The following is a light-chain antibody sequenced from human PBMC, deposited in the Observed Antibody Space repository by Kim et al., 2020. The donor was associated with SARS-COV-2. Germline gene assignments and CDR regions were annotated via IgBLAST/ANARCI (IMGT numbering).Light chain of an antibody. J-gene: IGKJ2*01. Sequence: SASVGDRVTITCRTSQGISGYLAWFQQQPGKAPKLLVYAASTLQGGVPSRFSGSGSGTEFTLTIGSLQPEDFATYYCQQLNNYPPTFGQGTKLEI. CDR2: AAS. CDR3: QQLNNYPPT. V-gene: IGKV1-9*01. CDR1: QGISGY.